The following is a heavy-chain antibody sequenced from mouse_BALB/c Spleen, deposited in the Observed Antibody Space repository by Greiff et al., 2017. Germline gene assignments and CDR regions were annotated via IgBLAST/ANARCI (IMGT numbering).Heavy chain of an antibody. CDR1: GFTFTDYY. D-gene: IGHD1-2*01. V-gene: IGHV7-3*02. CDR3: AREAHITPATRYFDV. J-gene: IGHJ1*01. Sequence: EVHLVESGGGLVQPGGSLRLSCATSGFTFTDYYMSWVRQPPGKALEWLGFIRNKANGYTTEYSASVKGRFTISRDNSQSILYLQMNTLRAEDSATYYCAREAHITPATRYFDVWGAGTTVTVSS. CDR2: IRNKANGYTT.